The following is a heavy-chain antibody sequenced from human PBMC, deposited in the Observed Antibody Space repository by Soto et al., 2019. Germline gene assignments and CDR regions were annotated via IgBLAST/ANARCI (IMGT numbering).Heavy chain of an antibody. Sequence: GGSLRLSCAASGFPFSDYYMTWIRQAPGKGLEWVSYISSSGSALQYADSVKGRFTISRDNARNSVFLQMNSLRVEDTAMYYCARDSPGGFNWFDPWGQGTLVTVSS. CDR2: ISSSGSAL. V-gene: IGHV3-11*01. CDR1: GFPFSDYY. D-gene: IGHD3-16*01. CDR3: ARDSPGGFNWFDP. J-gene: IGHJ5*02.